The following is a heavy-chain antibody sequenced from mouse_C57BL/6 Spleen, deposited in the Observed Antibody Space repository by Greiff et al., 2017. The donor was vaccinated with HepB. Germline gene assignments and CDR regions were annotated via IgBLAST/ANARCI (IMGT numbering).Heavy chain of an antibody. D-gene: IGHD1-1*01. J-gene: IGHJ2*01. CDR3: ARLDYGSSYHYFDY. Sequence: VKVVESGAELVRPGTSVKMSCKASGYTFTNYWIGWAKQRPGHGLEWIGDIYPGGGYTNYNEKFKGKATLTADKSSSTAYMQFSSLTSEDSAIYYCARLDYGSSYHYFDYWGQGTTLTVSS. CDR1: GYTFTNYW. V-gene: IGHV1-63*01. CDR2: IYPGGGYT.